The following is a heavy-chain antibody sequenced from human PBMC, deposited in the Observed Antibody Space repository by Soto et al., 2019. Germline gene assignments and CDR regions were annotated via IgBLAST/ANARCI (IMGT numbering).Heavy chain of an antibody. CDR1: GFSLSTSGMC. D-gene: IGHD6-6*01. CDR3: ARISGSSSAGYFDD. CDR2: IDWDDDK. J-gene: IGHJ4*02. V-gene: IGHV2-70*11. Sequence: ESGPTLVNPTQTLTLTCTFSGFSLSTSGMCVSWIRQPPGKALEWLARIDWDDDKYYSTSLKTRLTISKDTSKNQVVLTMTNMDPVDTATYYCARISGSSSAGYFDDWGQGTLVTVSS.